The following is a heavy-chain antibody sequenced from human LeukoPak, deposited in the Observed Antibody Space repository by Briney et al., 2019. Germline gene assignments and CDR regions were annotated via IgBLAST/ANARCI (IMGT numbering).Heavy chain of an antibody. V-gene: IGHV3-30*02. CDR2: IRYDGSYE. J-gene: IGHJ4*02. CDR1: GFTFSNYG. Sequence: PGGSLRLSCAASGFTFSNYGMHWVRQAPGKGLEWVSFIRYDGSYEYHADSVKGRFTISRENSKNTLYLQMNSLRAEDTAVYYCAKDSTITIFGVVPGYFDYWGQGTLVTASS. CDR3: AKDSTITIFGVVPGYFDY. D-gene: IGHD3-3*01.